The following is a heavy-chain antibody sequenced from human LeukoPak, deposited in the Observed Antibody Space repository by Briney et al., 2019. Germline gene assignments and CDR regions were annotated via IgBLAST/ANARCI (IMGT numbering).Heavy chain of an antibody. CDR2: ISWDGDSA. J-gene: IGHJ4*02. CDR1: GFTFEDYT. Sequence: GGSLRLSCAASGFTFEDYTMHWVRQAPGKGLEWVSLISWDGDSAYYADSVKGRFIISRDNSQSSLFLQMTSLRTEDTAVYYCARETHMVRGVIDYWGQGTLVTVSS. D-gene: IGHD3-10*01. V-gene: IGHV3-43*01. CDR3: ARETHMVRGVIDY.